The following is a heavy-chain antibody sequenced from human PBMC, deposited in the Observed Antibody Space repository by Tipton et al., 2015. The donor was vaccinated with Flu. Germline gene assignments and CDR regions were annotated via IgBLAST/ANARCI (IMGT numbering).Heavy chain of an antibody. CDR2: IIPIFGTA. V-gene: IGHV1-69*18. J-gene: IGHJ5*02. CDR1: GGTFSSYA. D-gene: IGHD2-2*01. Sequence: QLVQSGAEVKKPGSSVKVSCKASGGTFSSYAISWVRQAPGQGLEWMGRIIPIFGTANYAQKFQGRVTITADESTSTAYMELSSLRSEDTAVYYCARGPGIVVVPASMGWFDPWGQGTLVTVSS. CDR3: ARGPGIVVVPASMGWFDP.